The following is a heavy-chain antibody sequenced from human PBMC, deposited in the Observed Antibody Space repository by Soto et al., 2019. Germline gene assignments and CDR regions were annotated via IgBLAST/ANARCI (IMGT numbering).Heavy chain of an antibody. D-gene: IGHD1-1*01. Sequence: QLQLQESGSGLVKPSQTLSLTCAVSGGSISSGGYSWSWIRQPPGKGLEWVGYIYHSGSTYYNPSLKVLVPISVDRSKNQFSLKLSSLTAADTAVYYCARSASTVTTLHYWGQGTLVTVSS. J-gene: IGHJ4*02. CDR2: IYHSGST. CDR3: ARSASTVTTLHY. CDR1: GGSISSGGYS. V-gene: IGHV4-30-2*01.